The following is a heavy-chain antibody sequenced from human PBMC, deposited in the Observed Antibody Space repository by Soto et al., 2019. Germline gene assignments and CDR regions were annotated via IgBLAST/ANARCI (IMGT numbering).Heavy chain of an antibody. CDR1: GFTFNNYA. CDR3: AKVRLTDYLRYAPHL. J-gene: IGHJ3*01. D-gene: IGHD2-8*01. Sequence: VQLLESGGGLVQPGGSLRLACAASGFTFNNYAMNWVRQAPGRGLEWGSIISPNGDSTYYADSVKGRFTISRDNSHNTVFLQMNSLRAEDTAIYFCAKVRLTDYLRYAPHLWWQGTLVTVSS. CDR2: ISPNGDST. V-gene: IGHV3-23*01.